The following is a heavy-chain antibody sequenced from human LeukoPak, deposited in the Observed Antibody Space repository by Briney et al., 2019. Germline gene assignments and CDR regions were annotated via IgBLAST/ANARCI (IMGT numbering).Heavy chain of an antibody. CDR3: ATVRDIVVGGGPYYFDY. CDR1: GYTFIGYY. D-gene: IGHD2-15*01. J-gene: IGHJ4*02. Sequence: ASVKLSCKASGYTFIGYYLHWVRQARGQGLEWVGGINPHNGDTNYAQTFQGRVTMTRDTSITAAYMELNRLKSDDTAVYYCATVRDIVVGGGPYYFDYWGQGTLVTVSS. V-gene: IGHV1-2*02. CDR2: INPHNGDT.